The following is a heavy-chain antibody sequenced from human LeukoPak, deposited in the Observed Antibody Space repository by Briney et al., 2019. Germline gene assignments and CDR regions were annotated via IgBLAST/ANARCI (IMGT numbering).Heavy chain of an antibody. Sequence: GGSLRLSCAASGFTFSSHGMNWVRQAPGKGLEWVSYISSSSSTMYYADSVKGRFSISRDNAKNSLYLQMNSLRAEDTAVYYCARDHHRRLYDSQARDTFDIWGQGTMVTVSS. CDR1: GFTFSSHG. D-gene: IGHD3-22*01. J-gene: IGHJ3*02. CDR2: ISSSSSTM. CDR3: ARDHHRRLYDSQARDTFDI. V-gene: IGHV3-48*01.